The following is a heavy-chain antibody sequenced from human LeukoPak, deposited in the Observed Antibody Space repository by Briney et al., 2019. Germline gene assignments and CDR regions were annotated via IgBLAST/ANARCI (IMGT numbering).Heavy chain of an antibody. CDR2: ISGSGGST. CDR3: ARAPDDYDFWSGPFDY. J-gene: IGHJ4*02. D-gene: IGHD3-3*01. Sequence: GGSLRLSCAASGFTFSSYAMSWVRQAPGKGLEWVSAISGSGGSTYYADSVKGRFTISRDNSKNTLYLQMNSLRADDTAVYYCARAPDDYDFWSGPFDYWGRGTLVTVSS. CDR1: GFTFSSYA. V-gene: IGHV3-23*01.